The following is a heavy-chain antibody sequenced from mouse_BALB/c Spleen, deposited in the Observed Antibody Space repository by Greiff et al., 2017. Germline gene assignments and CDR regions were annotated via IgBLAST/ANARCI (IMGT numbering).Heavy chain of an antibody. CDR3: ARDHSYGDYAMDY. Sequence: QVQLKQSGPGLVAPSQSLSITCTVSGFSLTSYGVHWVRQPPGKGLEWLGVIWAGGSTNYNSALMSRLSISKDNSKSQVFLKMNSLQTDDTAMYYCARDHSYGDYAMDYWGQGTSVTVSS. CDR2: IWAGGST. CDR1: GFSLTSYG. V-gene: IGHV2-9*02. D-gene: IGHD1-1*01. J-gene: IGHJ4*01.